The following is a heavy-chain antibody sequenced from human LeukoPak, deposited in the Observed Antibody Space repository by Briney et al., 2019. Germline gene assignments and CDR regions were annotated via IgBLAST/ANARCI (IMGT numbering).Heavy chain of an antibody. D-gene: IGHD6-19*01. J-gene: IGHJ4*02. CDR2: ISSSSSYI. V-gene: IGHV3-21*01. CDR3: ARDHAVAGFGY. Sequence: GGSLRLSCAASGFTFGSYSMNWVRQAPGKGLEWVSSISSSSSYIYYADSVKGRFTISRDNAKNSLYLQMNSLRAEDTAVYYCARDHAVAGFGYWGQGTLVTVSS. CDR1: GFTFGSYS.